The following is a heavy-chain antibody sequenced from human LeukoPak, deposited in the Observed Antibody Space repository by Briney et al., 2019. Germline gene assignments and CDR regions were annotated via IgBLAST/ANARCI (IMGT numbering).Heavy chain of an antibody. D-gene: IGHD2/OR15-2a*01. CDR1: GFTFSTYS. CDR3: ARESMYTFTI. CDR2: ISSSGSYI. J-gene: IGHJ3*02. V-gene: IGHV3-21*01. Sequence: PGGSLRLSCAASGFTFSTYSINWVRQAPGKGLEWVSSISSSGSYIYYADSVKGRFTISGDNAKNSLYLQMNSLRVEDTAVYFCARESMYTFTIWGQGTMVTVSS.